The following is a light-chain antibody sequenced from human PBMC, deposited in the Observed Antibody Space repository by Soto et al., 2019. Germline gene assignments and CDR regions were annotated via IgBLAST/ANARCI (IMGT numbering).Light chain of an antibody. CDR1: QTISSW. Sequence: IQMTQAPSSLWASVGEKVTITWRASQTISSWLSWYQQKPGKAPKLLIYKASTLKSGVPSRFSGSGSGTEFTLTISSLQPDDFATYYCQHYNSYSEAFGQGTKVDI. V-gene: IGKV1-5*03. CDR2: KAS. CDR3: QHYNSYSEA. J-gene: IGKJ1*01.